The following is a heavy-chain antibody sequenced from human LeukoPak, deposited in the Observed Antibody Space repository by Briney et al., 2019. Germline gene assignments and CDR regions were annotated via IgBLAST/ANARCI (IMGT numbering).Heavy chain of an antibody. J-gene: IGHJ6*02. CDR1: GFTVSSNY. CDR2: IYSGGST. V-gene: IGHV3-66*01. D-gene: IGHD5-18*01. CDR3: AREPATANYYYGMDV. Sequence: GSLRLSCAASGFTVSSNYMSWVRQAPGKGLEWVSVIYSGGSTYYADSVKGRFTISRDNSKNTLYLQMNSLRADDTAVYYCAREPATANYYYGMDVWGQGTTVTVSS.